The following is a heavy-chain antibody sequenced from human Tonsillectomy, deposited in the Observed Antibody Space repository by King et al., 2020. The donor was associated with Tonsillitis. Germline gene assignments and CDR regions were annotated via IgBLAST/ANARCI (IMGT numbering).Heavy chain of an antibody. Sequence: VQLVESGGGLVQPGGSLRLSCAASGFTFSTYSMNWVRQAPGKGLEWVAYISSSRSAIYYADSVKGRFTIYRDNAKNSLYLQMNSLRAEDTAVYSCARDRPSNYCVDYWGQGPLVTVSS. V-gene: IGHV3-48*01. J-gene: IGHJ4*02. CDR2: ISSSRSAI. CDR1: GFTFSTYS. CDR3: ARDRPSNYCVDY. D-gene: IGHD3-10*02.